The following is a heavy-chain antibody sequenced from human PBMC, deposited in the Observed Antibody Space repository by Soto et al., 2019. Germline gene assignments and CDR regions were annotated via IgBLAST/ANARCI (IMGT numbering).Heavy chain of an antibody. V-gene: IGHV5-10-1*01. CDR1: GYSFTSYW. CDR2: IDPTDSYT. D-gene: IGHD3-10*01. CDR3: ARDYYYGSGSYLTYYSYGMDV. Sequence: ESLKISCKGSGYSFTSYWISWVRQMPGKGLEWMGRIDPTDSYTNYSPSFQGHVTISADKSISTAYLQWSSLKASDTAMYYCARDYYYGSGSYLTYYSYGMDVWGQGTTVTVSS. J-gene: IGHJ6*02.